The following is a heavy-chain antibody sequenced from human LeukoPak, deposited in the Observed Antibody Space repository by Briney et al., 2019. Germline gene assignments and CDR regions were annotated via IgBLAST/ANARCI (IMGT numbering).Heavy chain of an antibody. J-gene: IGHJ3*02. D-gene: IGHD2-2*02. Sequence: PGGSLRLSCAASGFTFSSYSMNWVRQPPGKGLEWIGEINHSGGTNYNPSLKSRVNISLNTSKNQFSLKLSSVTAADTAVYYCARGARYCSTTSCYTRAFDIWGPGTMVTVSS. CDR1: GFTFSSYS. CDR2: INHSGGT. CDR3: ARGARYCSTTSCYTRAFDI. V-gene: IGHV4-34*01.